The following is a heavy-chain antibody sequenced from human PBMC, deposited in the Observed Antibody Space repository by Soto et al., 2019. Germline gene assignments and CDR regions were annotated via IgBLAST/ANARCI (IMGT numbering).Heavy chain of an antibody. CDR3: AQTYDFWSGYTNWFDP. D-gene: IGHD3-3*01. Sequence: WGSLRVSCASSVFTFSSYWMSWVRQAPGKGLEWVANIKQDGSEKYYVDSVKGRFTISRDNAKNSLDLQMNSLRAEDTAVYYCAQTYDFWSGYTNWFDPWGQGTMVTVSS. CDR1: VFTFSSYW. J-gene: IGHJ5*02. CDR2: IKQDGSEK. V-gene: IGHV3-7*01.